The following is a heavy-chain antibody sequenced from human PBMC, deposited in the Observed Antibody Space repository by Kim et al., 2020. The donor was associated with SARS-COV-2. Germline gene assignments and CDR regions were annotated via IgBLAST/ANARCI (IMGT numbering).Heavy chain of an antibody. J-gene: IGHJ6*01. Sequence: WGSLRLSCAASGFTFSSYAMSWVRQAPGKGLEWVSALSGSGSSTYSADSVKGRFPITRDNSQNTMYLQMNSLRAEDPAVYYYAKSDIFTGSPGYGMDVWG. CDR3: AKSDIFTGSPGYGMDV. CDR2: LSGSGSST. CDR1: GFTFSSYA. D-gene: IGHD3-9*01. V-gene: IGHV3-23*01.